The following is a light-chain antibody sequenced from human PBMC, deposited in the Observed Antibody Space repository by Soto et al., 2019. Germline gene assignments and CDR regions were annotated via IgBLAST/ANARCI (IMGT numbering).Light chain of an antibody. CDR1: QGISSY. Sequence: IRLTQSPSSLSASTGDRFTITCRASQGISSYLAWYQQKPGKAPTLLIHAASTLQSGVSSRFSGSGSGTDFTLTIGSLQPEDVATYYCQKYNSVPLTFGGGTKVDIK. CDR2: AAS. V-gene: IGKV1-27*01. CDR3: QKYNSVPLT. J-gene: IGKJ4*01.